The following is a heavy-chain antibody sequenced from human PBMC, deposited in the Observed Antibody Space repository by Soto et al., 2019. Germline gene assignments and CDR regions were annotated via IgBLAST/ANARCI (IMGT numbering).Heavy chain of an antibody. CDR1: GFTFSGSA. J-gene: IGHJ6*02. V-gene: IGHV3-73*01. CDR3: TRQSHGYSYGYYYYYGMDV. CDR2: IRSKANSYAT. D-gene: IGHD5-18*01. Sequence: GGSLRLSCAASGFTFSGSAMHWVRQASGKGLEWVGRIRSKANSYATAYAASVKGRFTISRDDSKNTAYLQMNSLKTEDTAVYYCTRQSHGYSYGYYYYYGMDVWGQGTTVTVSS.